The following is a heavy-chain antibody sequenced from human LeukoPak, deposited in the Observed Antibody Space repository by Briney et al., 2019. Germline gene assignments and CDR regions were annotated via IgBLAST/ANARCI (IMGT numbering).Heavy chain of an antibody. V-gene: IGHV3-23*01. J-gene: IGHJ5*02. CDR1: GFTFISYA. CDR3: AKEGDGSGSYYNPNWFDP. CDR2: ISGSGGST. Sequence: GGSLRLSCAASGFTFISYAMSWVRQAPGKGLEWVSAISGSGGSTYYADSVKGRFTISRDNSKNTLYLQMNSLRAEDTAVYYCAKEGDGSGSYYNPNWFDPWGQGTLVTVSS. D-gene: IGHD3-10*01.